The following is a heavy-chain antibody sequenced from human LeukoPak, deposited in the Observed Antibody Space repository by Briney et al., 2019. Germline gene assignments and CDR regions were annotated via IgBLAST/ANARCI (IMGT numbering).Heavy chain of an antibody. V-gene: IGHV4-34*01. J-gene: IGHJ4*02. D-gene: IGHD3-10*01. CDR1: GGSFSGYY. CDR3: ARERYYYGSGSYHDF. Sequence: PSETLSLTCAVNGGSFSGYYWIWIRQPPGKGLEWIGEINHSGSTNYNPSLNGRVTISVDTSKNQFSLKLNSVTPADTAVYYCARERYYYGSGSYHDFWGQGTLVTVSS. CDR2: INHSGST.